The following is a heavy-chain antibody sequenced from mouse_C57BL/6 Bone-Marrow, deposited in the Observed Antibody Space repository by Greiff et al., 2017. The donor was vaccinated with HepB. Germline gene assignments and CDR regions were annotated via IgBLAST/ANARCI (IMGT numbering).Heavy chain of an antibody. Sequence: QVQLQQPGAELVKPGASVKLSCKASGYTFTSYWMHWVKQRPGQGLEWIGMIHPNSGSTNYNEKFKSKATLTVDKSSSTAYMQLSSLTSEDSAVYYCASVYGYYGDWYFDVWGTGTTVTVSS. CDR3: ASVYGYYGDWYFDV. D-gene: IGHD2-3*01. V-gene: IGHV1-64*01. CDR2: IHPNSGST. CDR1: GYTFTSYW. J-gene: IGHJ1*03.